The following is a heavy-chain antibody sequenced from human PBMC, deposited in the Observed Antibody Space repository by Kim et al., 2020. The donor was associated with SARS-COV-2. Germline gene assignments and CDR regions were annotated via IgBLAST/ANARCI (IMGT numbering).Heavy chain of an antibody. CDR3: ARRDTAWFDP. CDR2: T. Sequence: TYLNPALKRRVTLSVDTSKNQFSLHLTSVTAADTAVYFCARRDTAWFDPWGQGILVTVSS. J-gene: IGHJ5*02. V-gene: IGHV4-28*01.